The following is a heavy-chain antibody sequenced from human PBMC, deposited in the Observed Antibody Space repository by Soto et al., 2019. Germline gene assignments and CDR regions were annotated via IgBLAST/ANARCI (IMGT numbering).Heavy chain of an antibody. J-gene: IGHJ6*02. CDR2: ISYDGSNK. Sequence: GGSLRLSCAASGFTFSSYAMHWVRQAPGKGLEWVAVISYDGSNKYYADSVKGRFTISRDNSKNTLYLQMNSLRAEDTAVYYCARDYGSGSYFRPQHLDYYYGMDVWGQGTTVTVSS. V-gene: IGHV3-30-3*01. CDR3: ARDYGSGSYFRPQHLDYYYGMDV. CDR1: GFTFSSYA. D-gene: IGHD3-10*01.